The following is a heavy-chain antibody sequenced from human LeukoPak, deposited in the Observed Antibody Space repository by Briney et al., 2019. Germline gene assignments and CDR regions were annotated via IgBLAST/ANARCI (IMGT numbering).Heavy chain of an antibody. D-gene: IGHD5-24*01. CDR1: GFTFNDAW. V-gene: IGHV3-15*01. Sequence: GGSLRLSCAASGFTFNDAWMSWVRQAPGKELEWVGRVKSKTDGGTTDYAAPVKGRFTISRDDSKNTLYLQMNSLKTDDTAVYYCTADLKDGYNRYFDYWGQGTLVTVSS. CDR2: VKSKTDGGTT. CDR3: TADLKDGYNRYFDY. J-gene: IGHJ4*02.